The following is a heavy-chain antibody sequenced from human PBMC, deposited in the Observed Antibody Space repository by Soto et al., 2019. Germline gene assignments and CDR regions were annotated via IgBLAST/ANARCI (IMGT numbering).Heavy chain of an antibody. CDR3: AKSRGSGSYFNPSDAFDF. Sequence: VQLLDSGGGLVQPGGSLRLSCAASGFTFSSYVMSWVRQAPGKGLEWVSSISGSGGGTYYADSVKGRFTISRDNSKNTLSLQMNSLRAEDTAVYYCAKSRGSGSYFNPSDAFDFWGQGTMVTVSS. CDR2: ISGSGGGT. CDR1: GFTFSSYV. V-gene: IGHV3-23*01. D-gene: IGHD3-10*01. J-gene: IGHJ3*01.